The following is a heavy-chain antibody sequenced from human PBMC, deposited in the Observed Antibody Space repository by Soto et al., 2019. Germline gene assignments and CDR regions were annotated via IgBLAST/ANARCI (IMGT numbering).Heavy chain of an antibody. Sequence: GSLRLSCAASGFTVSSNYMSWVRQAPGKGLEWVSVIYSGGSTYYADSVKGRFTISRDNSKNTLYLQMNSLRAEDTAVYYCARDGGLQLPYYYYGMDVWGQGTTVTVSS. J-gene: IGHJ6*02. V-gene: IGHV3-53*01. D-gene: IGHD2-15*01. CDR1: GFTVSSNY. CDR2: IYSGGST. CDR3: ARDGGLQLPYYYYGMDV.